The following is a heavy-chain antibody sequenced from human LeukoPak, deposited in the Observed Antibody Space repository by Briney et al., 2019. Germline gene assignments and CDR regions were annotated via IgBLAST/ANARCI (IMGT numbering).Heavy chain of an antibody. CDR3: AREISGGGDFDAFDI. D-gene: IGHD2-21*02. V-gene: IGHV4-39*07. CDR2: IYYSGST. CDR1: GGSISSSSYY. Sequence: SETLSLTCTVSGGSISSSSYYWGWIRQPPGKGLEWIGSIYYSGSTYYNPSLKSRVTISVDTSKNQFSLKLSSVTAADTAVYYCAREISGGGDFDAFDIWGQGTMVTVSS. J-gene: IGHJ3*02.